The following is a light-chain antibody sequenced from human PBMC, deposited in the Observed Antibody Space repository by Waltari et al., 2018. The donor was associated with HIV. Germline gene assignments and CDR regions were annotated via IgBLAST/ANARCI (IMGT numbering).Light chain of an antibody. CDR2: SNN. Sequence: QSVLTQPPSASGTPGQRVTISCSGRSSNIGSNTVNWYQQLPGTAPKLLIYSNNQRPSGVPGRFSGSKSGTSASLAISGLQSEDEADYYCAAWDDSLNGVLFGGGTKLTVL. CDR3: AAWDDSLNGVL. V-gene: IGLV1-44*01. CDR1: SSNIGSNT. J-gene: IGLJ2*01.